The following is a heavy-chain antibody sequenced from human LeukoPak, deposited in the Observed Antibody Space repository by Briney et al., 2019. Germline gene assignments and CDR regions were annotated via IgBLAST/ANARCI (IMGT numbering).Heavy chain of an antibody. Sequence: PSETLSLTCTVSGGSISSSSYYWGWIRQPPGKGLEWIGNIYYSGSTYYNPSLKSRVTISVDTSKNQFSLKLSSVTAADTAVYYCARSYSSGSPFDYWGQGTLVTVSS. CDR3: ARSYSSGSPFDY. J-gene: IGHJ4*02. CDR2: IYYSGST. D-gene: IGHD6-19*01. V-gene: IGHV4-39*01. CDR1: GGSISSSSYY.